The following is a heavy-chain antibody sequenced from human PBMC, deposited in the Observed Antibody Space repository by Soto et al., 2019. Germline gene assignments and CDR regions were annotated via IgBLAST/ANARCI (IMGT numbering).Heavy chain of an antibody. CDR3: SHGYGQYFDS. CDR1: GFTLTNVW. V-gene: IGHV3-15*07. J-gene: IGHJ4*02. CDR2: IKSKTDGGTT. Sequence: EVQLVESGGGLVKPGGSLRLSCAVSGFTLTNVWMNWVCQAPGKGLEWVGRIKSKTDGGTTDYAAPVKGRFIISRDDSQNALYLQMNSLKTEDTAVYYCSHGYGQYFDSWGQGTLVTVSS. D-gene: IGHD5-18*01.